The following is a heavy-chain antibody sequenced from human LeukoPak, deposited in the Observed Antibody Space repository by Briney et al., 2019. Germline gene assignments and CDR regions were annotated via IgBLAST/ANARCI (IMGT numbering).Heavy chain of an antibody. J-gene: IGHJ4*02. V-gene: IGHV3-11*01. Sequence: GGSLRLSCTASGFTFSDYYMSWIRQAPGKGLEWVSYISSSGSTIYYADSVKGRFTISRDNAKNSLYLQMNSLRAEDTAVYYCARDRGLYSYGYSDGSFSDYWGQGTLVTVSS. CDR2: ISSSGSTI. CDR1: GFTFSDYY. D-gene: IGHD5-18*01. CDR3: ARDRGLYSYGYSDGSFSDY.